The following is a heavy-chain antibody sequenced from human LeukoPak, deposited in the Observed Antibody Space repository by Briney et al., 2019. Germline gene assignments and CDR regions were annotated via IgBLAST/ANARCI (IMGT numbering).Heavy chain of an antibody. Sequence: SETLSLTCALYGGSLTGYYRGWIRQPPGKGLEWIGEINHSGSTNYNPSLKSRVTISVDTSKNQFSLKLSSVTATAPAVYSFARGLRYYDILTGYYTYYFDYWGQGTLVTVSS. CDR2: INHSGST. CDR3: ARGLRYYDILTGYYTYYFDY. J-gene: IGHJ4*02. CDR1: GGSLTGYY. D-gene: IGHD3-9*01. V-gene: IGHV4-34*01.